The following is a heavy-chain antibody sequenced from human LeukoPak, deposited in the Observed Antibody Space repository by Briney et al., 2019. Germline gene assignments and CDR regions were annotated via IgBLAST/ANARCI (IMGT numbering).Heavy chain of an antibody. V-gene: IGHV4-30-4*08. J-gene: IGHJ6*03. Sequence: PSQTLSLTCTVSGGSISSGDYYWSCIRQPPGKGLECIGYIYYSGSTYYNPSLKSRVTISVDTSKNQFSLKPSSVTAADTAVYYCIAAPVRSYYYYMDVWGKGTTVTVSS. CDR1: GGSISSGDYY. CDR2: IYYSGST. D-gene: IGHD6-13*01. CDR3: IAAPVRSYYYYMDV.